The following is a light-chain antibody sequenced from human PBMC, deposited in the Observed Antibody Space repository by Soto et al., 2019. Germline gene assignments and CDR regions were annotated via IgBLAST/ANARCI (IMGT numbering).Light chain of an antibody. J-gene: IGKJ5*01. CDR3: QQLYIFPLT. Sequence: IQMTQSPSSLSASVGDIVTITCRASQGISSFLAWYQQKPGKAPNLLMYAASTLQSGVPSRFSGGESGTEYTLTISSLQPEDSATYYCQQLYIFPLTFGQGTRLEIK. V-gene: IGKV1-9*01. CDR1: QGISSF. CDR2: AAS.